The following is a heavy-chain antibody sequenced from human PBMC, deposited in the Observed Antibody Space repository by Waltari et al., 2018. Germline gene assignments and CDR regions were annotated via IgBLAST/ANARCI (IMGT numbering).Heavy chain of an antibody. Sequence: EVQLLESGGGLVQPGGSLRLSCAASGFTFSSYVMSWVRQVPGEGLEGVSAISGGGGNTFYADSVKGRFTFSRDNSKNTVYLQMNSLRAEDTAVYYCAKVKGGTTNYFDYWGQGTLVTVSS. CDR2: ISGGGGNT. D-gene: IGHD1-26*01. CDR1: GFTFSSYV. CDR3: AKVKGGTTNYFDY. V-gene: IGHV3-23*01. J-gene: IGHJ4*02.